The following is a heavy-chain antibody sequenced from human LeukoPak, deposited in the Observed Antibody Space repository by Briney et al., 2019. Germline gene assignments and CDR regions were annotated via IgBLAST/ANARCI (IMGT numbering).Heavy chain of an antibody. J-gene: IGHJ4*02. CDR3: AKERYSYASETYYNGANY. CDR2: VRYDGTKK. Sequence: GGSLRLSCAASQFTFSNYGMHWVRQAPGKGLEWVAFVRYDGTKKYYADSVKGRFTISRENSRNTLSLQMNSLRPEDTAVYYCAKERYSYASETYYNGANYWGQGTLVTVSS. V-gene: IGHV3-30*02. CDR1: QFTFSNYG. D-gene: IGHD3-10*01.